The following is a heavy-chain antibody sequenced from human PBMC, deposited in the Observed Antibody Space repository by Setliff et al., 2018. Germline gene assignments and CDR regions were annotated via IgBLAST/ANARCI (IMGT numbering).Heavy chain of an antibody. J-gene: IGHJ5*02. CDR1: GDSFSDYY. V-gene: IGHV4-34*01. Sequence: TSETLSLTCAVYGDSFSDYYWSWIRQPPGKGLEWIEEINHRGSTNYSPSLKSRVTMLVDTSKNQFSLKLSSVTAADTAVYYCAKVITVFGVVIMENWFDPWGQGTLVTVSS. D-gene: IGHD3-3*01. CDR3: AKVITVFGVVIMENWFDP. CDR2: INHRGST.